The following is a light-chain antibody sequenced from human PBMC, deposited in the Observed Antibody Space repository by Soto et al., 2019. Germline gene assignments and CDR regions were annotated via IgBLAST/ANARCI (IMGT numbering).Light chain of an antibody. CDR2: EVS. V-gene: IGLV2-8*01. CDR3: SSYAGSTSVV. J-gene: IGLJ2*01. Sequence: QSVLTQPPSASGSPGQSVTISCTGTSSDVGGYNYVSWYQQHPGKAPKLMIYEVSKRPSGVPDRFSGSKSGNTASLTVSCLQAEDEADYYCSSYAGSTSVVFGGGTKLTVL. CDR1: SSDVGGYNY.